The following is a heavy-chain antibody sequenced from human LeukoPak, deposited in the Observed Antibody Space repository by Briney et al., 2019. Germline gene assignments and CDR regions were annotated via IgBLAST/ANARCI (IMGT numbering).Heavy chain of an antibody. CDR2: ISGSGDNA. Sequence: GGSLRLSCAASGFTFSSYAMSWVRQAPGKGREWVSAISGSGDNANNADSVKGQLTISRDNSKNMLYLQMDSLRAEDTAVYYCAKDRSDTTVVYNFDHWGQGTLVTVSS. CDR1: GFTFSSYA. D-gene: IGHD2-21*01. V-gene: IGHV3-23*01. CDR3: AKDRSDTTVVYNFDH. J-gene: IGHJ4*02.